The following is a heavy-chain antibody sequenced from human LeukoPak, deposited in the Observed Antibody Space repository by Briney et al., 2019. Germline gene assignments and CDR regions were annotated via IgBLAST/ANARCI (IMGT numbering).Heavy chain of an antibody. Sequence: GGSLRLSCAASGLTFSNYGMSWVRQAPGKGLEWVSDISGSGGSTYYADAVKGRFTISRDNSKNTLYLQMNSLRAEDTAVYYCTRGVWDWGQGTLVTVSS. V-gene: IGHV3-23*01. CDR3: TRGVWD. CDR1: GLTFSNYG. J-gene: IGHJ4*02. CDR2: ISGSGGST. D-gene: IGHD1-26*01.